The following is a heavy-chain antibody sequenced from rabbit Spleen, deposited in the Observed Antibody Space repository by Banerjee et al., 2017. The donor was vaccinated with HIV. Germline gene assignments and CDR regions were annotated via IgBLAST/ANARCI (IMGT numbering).Heavy chain of an antibody. CDR3: ARGYADSSGWGIVSFYFSF. D-gene: IGHD4-1*01. CDR2: IEPVFGVT. V-gene: IGHV1S7*01. Sequence: QLKESGGGLVQPGGSLKLSCKASGFDFSRYYMSWVRQAPGKGLEWIGYIEPVFGVTYYASWVNGRFPYSSHTAQNMLYLQLTSRTAADTATYFCARGYADSSGWGIVSFYFSFWRPRTLVTVS. J-gene: IGHJ6*01. CDR1: GFDFSRYY.